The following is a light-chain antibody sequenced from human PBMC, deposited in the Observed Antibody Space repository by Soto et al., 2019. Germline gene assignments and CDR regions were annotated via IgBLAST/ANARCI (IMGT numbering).Light chain of an antibody. CDR3: QQYNRLIT. J-gene: IGKJ5*01. V-gene: IGKV1-5*03. CDR2: KAS. Sequence: DIQMTQSPSTLSASVGDRVTITCRASQTIDSWLAWYQQRPGKPPNLLIYKASTLASGVPSRFSGSGSGTEFTLTINSLQPDDFATYYCQQYNRLITFGQGTRLEIK. CDR1: QTIDSW.